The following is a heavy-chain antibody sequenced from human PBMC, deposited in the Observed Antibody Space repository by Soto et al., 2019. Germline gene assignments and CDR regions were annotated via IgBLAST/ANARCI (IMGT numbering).Heavy chain of an antibody. V-gene: IGHV1-18*04. Sequence: ASVKGSCKASGYTFTSYGISWVRQAPGQGLEWMGWISAYNGNTNYAQKLQGRVTITRDMSSGTAYLELSSLRSEDTAVYYCATHREGATYYFDYWGQGTLVTVSS. D-gene: IGHD1-26*01. J-gene: IGHJ4*02. CDR2: ISAYNGNT. CDR3: ATHREGATYYFDY. CDR1: GYTFTSYG.